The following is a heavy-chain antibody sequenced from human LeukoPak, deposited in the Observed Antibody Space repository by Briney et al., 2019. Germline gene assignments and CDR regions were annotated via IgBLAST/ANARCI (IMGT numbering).Heavy chain of an antibody. V-gene: IGHV3-23*01. CDR2: LSGSGITT. D-gene: IGHD2-15*01. CDR3: ARFGYVAAVDV. J-gene: IGHJ4*02. Sequence: GGSLRLSCAASGFTFSNSAMSWVRQAPGKGLEWVSTLSGSGITTYYADSVRGRFTISRDNSKNTLYLQMNSLRAEDTAVYHCARFGYVAAVDVWGQGTPVTVSS. CDR1: GFTFSNSA.